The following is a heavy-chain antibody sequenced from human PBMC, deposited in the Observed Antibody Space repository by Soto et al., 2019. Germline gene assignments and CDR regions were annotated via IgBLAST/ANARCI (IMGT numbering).Heavy chain of an antibody. J-gene: IGHJ4*02. CDR3: AKSVDNWCKGWFDY. CDR1: GDSISSSN. CDR2: ISGSGGNK. V-gene: IGHV3-23*01. D-gene: IGHD1-1*01. Sequence: PSETLSLTCVVSGDSISSSNWWSWVRQAPGKGLEWVSVISGSGGNKYQADSAKGRFTISRDNSKNILYLQMNSLRADDTAIYYCAKSVDNWCKGWFDYWGLGTLVTVSS.